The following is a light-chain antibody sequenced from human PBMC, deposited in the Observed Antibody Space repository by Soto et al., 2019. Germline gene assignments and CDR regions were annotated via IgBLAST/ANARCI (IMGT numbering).Light chain of an antibody. J-gene: IGKJ1*01. CDR2: GAS. CDR3: QQYGNSPWT. Sequence: IVLTQSPGTLSLSPGERATLSCRASQSVRNNYLAWYQQKPGQAPRLLVYGASTRATGIPDRFSGSGSGTEFTLTISRLEPEDFAFYSCQQYGNSPWTFGQGTKVEIK. CDR1: QSVRNNY. V-gene: IGKV3-20*01.